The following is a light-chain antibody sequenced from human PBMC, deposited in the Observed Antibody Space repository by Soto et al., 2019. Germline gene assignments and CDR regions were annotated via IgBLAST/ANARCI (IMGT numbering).Light chain of an antibody. J-gene: IGLJ1*01. CDR1: SSDVGSYNL. CDR3: CSYATRSYV. Sequence: QSALTQPASVSGSPGQSITISCTGTSSDVGSYNLVSWYQQHPGKAPTLVIYEVSKRPSGVSNRFSGSKSGNTASLTISGLQAEDEADYYCCSYATRSYVFGTGTKLTVL. V-gene: IGLV2-23*02. CDR2: EVS.